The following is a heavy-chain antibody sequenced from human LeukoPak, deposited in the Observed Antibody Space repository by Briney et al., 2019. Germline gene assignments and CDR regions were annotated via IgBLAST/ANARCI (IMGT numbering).Heavy chain of an antibody. CDR2: ISAYNGNT. CDR1: GYTFTSYG. Sequence: ASVKVSCKASGYTFTSYGISWVRQAPGQGLEWMGWISAYNGNTNYAQKLQGRVTMTRDTSTSTVYMELSSLRSEDTAVYYCAREAWGFDYWGQGTLVTVSS. V-gene: IGHV1-18*01. CDR3: AREAWGFDY. D-gene: IGHD3-16*01. J-gene: IGHJ4*02.